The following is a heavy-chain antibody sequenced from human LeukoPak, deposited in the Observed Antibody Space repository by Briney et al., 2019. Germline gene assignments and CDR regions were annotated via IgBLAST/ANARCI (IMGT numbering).Heavy chain of an antibody. Sequence: SVKVSCKASGGTFSSYAISWVRQAPGQGLEWMGGSIPMFGIAKYTQKFQGRVTITTDESTSTAYMELSSLRSEDTAVYYCARESPGRYGRYSYNWFDPWGQGTLVTVSS. J-gene: IGHJ5*02. V-gene: IGHV1-69*05. CDR1: GGTFSSYA. CDR3: ARESPGRYGRYSYNWFDP. CDR2: SIPMFGIA. D-gene: IGHD3-16*01.